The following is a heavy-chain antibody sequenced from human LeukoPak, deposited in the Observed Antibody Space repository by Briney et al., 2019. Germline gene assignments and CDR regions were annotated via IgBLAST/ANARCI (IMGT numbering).Heavy chain of an antibody. Sequence: GGSLRLSCAASGFSFSNYGMHWVRQAPGKGLEWVAFIRFDGSNKYYADSVKGRFSISRDNPKNTAYLQMNSLRDEDTAVYFCAKAMDGNYLTSLWFDPWGQGTLVTVSS. CDR3: AKAMDGNYLTSLWFDP. J-gene: IGHJ5*02. CDR1: GFSFSNYG. CDR2: IRFDGSNK. D-gene: IGHD5-24*01. V-gene: IGHV3-30*02.